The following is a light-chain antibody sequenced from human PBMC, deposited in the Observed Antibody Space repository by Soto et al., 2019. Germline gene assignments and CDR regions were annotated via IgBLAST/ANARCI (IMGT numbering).Light chain of an antibody. V-gene: IGKV1-5*01. CDR2: DAS. Sequence: DVQITQSPSTLSASVGDRVTITCRASQSISSWLAWYQQKPGKGPRLLIYDASSLEGGVPSRFSGSGSGTEFTLTISSLQPDDFATYYCQQYNSYTWTFGQGTKVDIK. CDR1: QSISSW. J-gene: IGKJ1*01. CDR3: QQYNSYTWT.